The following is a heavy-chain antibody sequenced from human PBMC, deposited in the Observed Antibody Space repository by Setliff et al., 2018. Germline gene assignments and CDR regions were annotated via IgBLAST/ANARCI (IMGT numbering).Heavy chain of an antibody. CDR1: GFTLSRFW. Sequence: QPGGSLRLSCVTSGFTLSRFWMHWVHQVPGKGLVWVSRLHPNGITTRYADSVKGRLTIYRDMAENTLYLQMNSLRAEDTAVYYCARSPRPPTSLDYVDVWGDGTMVTVSS. D-gene: IGHD2-2*01. V-gene: IGHV3-74*01. CDR2: LHPNGITT. CDR3: ARSPRPPTSLDYVDV. J-gene: IGHJ6*03.